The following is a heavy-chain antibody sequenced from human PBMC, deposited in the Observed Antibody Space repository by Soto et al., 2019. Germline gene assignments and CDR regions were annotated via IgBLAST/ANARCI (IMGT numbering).Heavy chain of an antibody. CDR3: AREWLGTTYYDYYGMDV. D-gene: IGHD6-19*01. V-gene: IGHV3-30-3*01. J-gene: IGHJ6*02. Sequence: QVQLVESGGGVVQPGRSLRLSCAASGFTFSSYAMHWVRQAPGKGLEWVAVISYDGSNKYYADSVKGRFTISRDNSKNTLYLQMNSLRAEDTAVYYCAREWLGTTYYDYYGMDVWGQGTTVTVSS. CDR1: GFTFSSYA. CDR2: ISYDGSNK.